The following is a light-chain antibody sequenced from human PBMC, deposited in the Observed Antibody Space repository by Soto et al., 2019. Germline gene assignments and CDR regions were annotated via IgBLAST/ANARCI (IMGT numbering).Light chain of an antibody. Sequence: QSVLTQPASVSGSPGQSITISCTGTNSDVGSYNLVSWYQQHPGKAPKVMIYEGSKRPSGLSNRFSGSKSDNTASLTISGLQPEDEADYYCCSYAGSSTWVFGGGTKLTVL. CDR2: EGS. J-gene: IGLJ3*02. CDR3: CSYAGSSTWV. CDR1: NSDVGSYNL. V-gene: IGLV2-23*01.